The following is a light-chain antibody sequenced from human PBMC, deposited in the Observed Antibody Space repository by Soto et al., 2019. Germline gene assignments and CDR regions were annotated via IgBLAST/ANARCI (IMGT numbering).Light chain of an antibody. CDR3: QQYNSYSQT. J-gene: IGKJ1*01. Sequence: DIHMTQSPSTLSGNVGARVAIPCRASQSISSWLAWYQQKPGKAPKLLIYDASSLESGVPSRFSGSGSGTESTLTISSLQPDDFATYYCQQYNSYSQTFGQGTKVDIK. CDR1: QSISSW. V-gene: IGKV1-5*01. CDR2: DAS.